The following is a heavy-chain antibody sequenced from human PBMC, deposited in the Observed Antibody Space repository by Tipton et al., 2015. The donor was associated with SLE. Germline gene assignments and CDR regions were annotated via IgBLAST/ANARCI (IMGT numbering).Heavy chain of an antibody. CDR1: GFTVSSNY. V-gene: IGHV3-53*01. CDR2: IYSGGST. D-gene: IGHD3-10*01. Sequence: GSLRLSCAASGFTVSSNYMSWVRQAPGKGLEWVSVIYSGGSTYYADSVKGRFTISRDNSKNTLYLQMNSLRAEDTAVYYCARAMVRGEWCFDYWGQGALVTASS. CDR3: ARAMVRGEWCFDY. J-gene: IGHJ4*02.